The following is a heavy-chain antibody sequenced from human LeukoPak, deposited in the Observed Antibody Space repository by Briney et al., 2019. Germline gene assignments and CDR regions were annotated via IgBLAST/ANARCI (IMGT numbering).Heavy chain of an antibody. D-gene: IGHD2-21*02. J-gene: IGHJ4*02. CDR2: IYYSGST. CDR1: GGSIRSYY. CDR3: ARHSSTEGYYFDY. Sequence: SETLSLTCTVSGGSIRSYYWSWIRQPPGKGLEWIGYIYYSGSTKYNPSLKSRVTISVDTSKNQFSLKLSSVTAADTAVYYCARHSSTEGYYFDYWGQGTLVTVS. V-gene: IGHV4-59*08.